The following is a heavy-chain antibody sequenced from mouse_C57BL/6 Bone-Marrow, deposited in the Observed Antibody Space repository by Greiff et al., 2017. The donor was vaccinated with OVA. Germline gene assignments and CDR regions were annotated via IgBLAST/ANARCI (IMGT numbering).Heavy chain of an antibody. Sequence: EVQLQHSGPELVKPGASVKISCKASGYTFTDYYMNWVKQSHGKSLEWIGDINPNNGGTSYNQKFKGKATLTVDKSSSTAYMELRSLTSEDSAVYYCASPIGYGNYVGNYFDYWGQGTTLTVSS. D-gene: IGHD2-1*01. CDR3: ASPIGYGNYVGNYFDY. CDR2: INPNNGGT. CDR1: GYTFTDYY. J-gene: IGHJ2*01. V-gene: IGHV1-26*01.